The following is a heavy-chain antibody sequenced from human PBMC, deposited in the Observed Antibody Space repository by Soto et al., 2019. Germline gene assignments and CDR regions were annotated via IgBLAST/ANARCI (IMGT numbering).Heavy chain of an antibody. J-gene: IGHJ1*01. Sequence: QVQVVESGGGLVKPGGSLRLSCSASGFTVSDYYMSWIRQVPGKGLEWVSYISTSGTSINYADSVKGRFTISRDNAKNSLYLQMNSLRDEDTAVYYCARASRDSSSWPPEYVQRWGQVTLVTVAS. CDR2: ISTSGTSI. V-gene: IGHV3-11*01. CDR3: ARASRDSSSWPPEYVQR. D-gene: IGHD6-13*01. CDR1: GFTVSDYY.